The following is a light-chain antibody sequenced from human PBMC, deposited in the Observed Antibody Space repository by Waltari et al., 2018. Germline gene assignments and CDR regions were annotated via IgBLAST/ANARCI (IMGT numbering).Light chain of an antibody. J-gene: IGKJ1*01. V-gene: IGKV3D-15*01. Sequence: EIVMTQSPATLSVSPGERATLSCRASQSISSNLAWYQQKPGQAPRLVIYGASTRATGIPARFSGSGSGTEFTLTISSMQSEDFAVYYCQQYSNWPPWTFGQGTKVEIK. CDR1: QSISSN. CDR3: QQYSNWPPWT. CDR2: GAS.